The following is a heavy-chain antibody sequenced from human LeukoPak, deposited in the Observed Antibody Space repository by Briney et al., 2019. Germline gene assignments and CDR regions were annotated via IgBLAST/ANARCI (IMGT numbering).Heavy chain of an antibody. CDR2: ISWNSGSL. V-gene: IGHV3-9*01. Sequence: GGSLRLSCAASGFTFDDYAMHWVRQAPGKGLEWVSGISWNSGSLGYADSVKGRFTISRDNAKNSLYLQMNSLRAEDTALYYCARSAQIDWRSYYYYYYMDVWGKGTTVTVSS. J-gene: IGHJ6*03. CDR3: ARSAQIDWRSYYYYYYMDV. D-gene: IGHD1-1*01. CDR1: GFTFDDYA.